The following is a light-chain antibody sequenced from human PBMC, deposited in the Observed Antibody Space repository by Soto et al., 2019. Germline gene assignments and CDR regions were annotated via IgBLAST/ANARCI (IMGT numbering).Light chain of an antibody. CDR3: QQYNNWPPIT. CDR1: HSVTSN. Sequence: EIVMAQSPATLSVSPGDRAALSGRGSHSVTSNLAWYQQKPGQAPRLLIYGASTRATGIPARFSGSGSGTEFTLTISSLQSEDFAVYFCQQYNNWPPITFGQGTQLEIK. V-gene: IGKV3-15*01. CDR2: GAS. J-gene: IGKJ5*01.